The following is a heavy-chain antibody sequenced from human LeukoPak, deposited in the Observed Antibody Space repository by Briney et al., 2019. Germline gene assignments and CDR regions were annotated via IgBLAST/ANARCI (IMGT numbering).Heavy chain of an antibody. J-gene: IGHJ4*02. Sequence: ASVTVSCMASGYTFTDHFMHWVRHAPGQGLEWVGWINPNSGGTNYVQTFKGRVTITRDTSIKTVYMELRMLGSDDAAVYYYASDYELGTPGSAYEFFDYWGQGTLVTVSS. CDR1: GYTFTDHF. CDR3: ASDYELGTPGSAYEFFDY. V-gene: IGHV1-2*02. D-gene: IGHD3-10*01. CDR2: INPNSGGT.